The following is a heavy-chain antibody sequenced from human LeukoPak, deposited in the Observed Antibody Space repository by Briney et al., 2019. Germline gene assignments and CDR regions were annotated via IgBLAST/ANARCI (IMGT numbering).Heavy chain of an antibody. CDR1: GFTFSSYS. CDR3: ARESGDAFDI. D-gene: IGHD3-10*01. Sequence: PGGSLRLSCAASGFTFSSYSMNWVRQAPGKGLEWVSSISSSSSYIYYADSVKGRFTISRDNAKNSLYLQMNSLRAEDTAVYCCARESGDAFDIWGQGTMVTVSS. CDR2: ISSSSSYI. J-gene: IGHJ3*02. V-gene: IGHV3-21*01.